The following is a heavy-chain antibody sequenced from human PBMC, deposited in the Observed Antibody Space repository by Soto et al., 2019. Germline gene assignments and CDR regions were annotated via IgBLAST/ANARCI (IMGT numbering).Heavy chain of an antibody. V-gene: IGHV1-69*01. CDR3: ARPYYQWEALHYFDF. CDR2: IIPIFGTT. CDR1: GGTFSRYG. J-gene: IGHJ4*02. Sequence: QVQLVQSGAEVKKPGSSVKVSCTASGGTFSRYGFTWVRQAPGQGFQWMGGIIPIFGTTHYEQNFQGRLSITADESTSTVYMELSSLRSDDTAIYFCARPYYQWEALHYFDFWGQGTLVTVSS. D-gene: IGHD1-26*01.